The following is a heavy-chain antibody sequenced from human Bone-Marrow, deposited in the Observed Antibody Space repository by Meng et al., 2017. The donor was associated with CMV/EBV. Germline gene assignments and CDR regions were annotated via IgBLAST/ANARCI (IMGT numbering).Heavy chain of an antibody. CDR3: ARERLYPHYGMAV. CDR2: INPNSGGT. D-gene: IGHD2-8*01. CDR1: GYTFTGYY. J-gene: IGHJ6*02. Sequence: ASVKVSCKASGYTFTGYYMHWVRQAPGQGLEWMGWINPNSGGTNYAQKFQGRATMTRDTSISTASMELSRLRSDDTAVYYCARERLYPHYGMAVWGQGHTVHVYS. V-gene: IGHV1-2*02.